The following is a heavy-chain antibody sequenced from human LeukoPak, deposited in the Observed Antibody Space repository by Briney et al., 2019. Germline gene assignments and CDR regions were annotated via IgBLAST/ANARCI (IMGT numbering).Heavy chain of an antibody. Sequence: SETLSLTCAVSGGSISSSNWWSWVRQPPGKGLEWIGEIYHSGSTNYNPSLKNRVTISVDKSKNQFSLKLSSVTAADTAVYYCACKAVADPPASFDYWGQGTLVTVSS. J-gene: IGHJ4*02. CDR2: IYHSGST. CDR1: GGSISSSNW. V-gene: IGHV4-4*02. CDR3: ACKAVADPPASFDY. D-gene: IGHD6-19*01.